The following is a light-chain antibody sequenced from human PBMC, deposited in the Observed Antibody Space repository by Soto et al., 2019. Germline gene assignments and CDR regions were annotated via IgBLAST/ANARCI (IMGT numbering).Light chain of an antibody. V-gene: IGLV1-47*01. CDR2: RNN. Sequence: QSVLTQPPSVSGTPGQRVTISCSGSTSNIGSHYVYWYQQLPGSAPKLLITRNNQRPSAVPDRFSGAKSGTSSSLAISGRRYEDEDDYYCAAWDDSRSAFYVFGTGTKLTVL. CDR3: AAWDDSRSAFYV. CDR1: TSNIGSHY. J-gene: IGLJ1*01.